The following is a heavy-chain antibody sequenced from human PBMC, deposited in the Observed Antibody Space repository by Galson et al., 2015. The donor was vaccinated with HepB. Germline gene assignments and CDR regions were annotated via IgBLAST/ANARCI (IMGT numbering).Heavy chain of an antibody. V-gene: IGHV3-23*01. CDR2: ISGSGTGT. CDR1: GFIFYNYA. Sequence: SLRLSCAASGFIFYNYAMSWVRQAPGKGLEWVPSISGSGTGTYYADSVKGRFTVSRDNSKNTLYLQMNALRADDTAIYYCASYCGPDSCYSGFHYWGQGTLVTVSS. CDR3: ASYCGPDSCYSGFHY. J-gene: IGHJ4*02. D-gene: IGHD2-21*01.